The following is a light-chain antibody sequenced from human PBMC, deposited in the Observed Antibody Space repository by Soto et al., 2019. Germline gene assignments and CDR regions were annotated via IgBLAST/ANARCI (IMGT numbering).Light chain of an antibody. CDR1: QSVSSNY. Sequence: EIVLTQSPGTLSLSPWERATLSCMASQSVSSNYFAWYQQKPGQSPRLLIYGASIRATGIPDGFSGSGSGTDFTLTISRLEPEDFAVYYCQQYHNSPLTFGGGTKVDIK. V-gene: IGKV3-20*01. CDR3: QQYHNSPLT. CDR2: GAS. J-gene: IGKJ4*01.